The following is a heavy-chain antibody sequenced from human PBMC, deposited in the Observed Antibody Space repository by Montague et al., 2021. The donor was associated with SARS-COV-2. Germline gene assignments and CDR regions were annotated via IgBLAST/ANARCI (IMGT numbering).Heavy chain of an antibody. CDR1: GFPFSSYA. Sequence: SLSLSLSASGFPFSSYAMHWVRQAPGKGLEWVAVISYDGSNKYYADSVKGRFTISRDNSKNTLYLQMNSLRAEDTAVYYCARDGIYDSSGYYFDYWGQGTLVTVSS. V-gene: IGHV3-30-3*01. D-gene: IGHD3-22*01. CDR3: ARDGIYDSSGYYFDY. CDR2: ISYDGSNK. J-gene: IGHJ4*02.